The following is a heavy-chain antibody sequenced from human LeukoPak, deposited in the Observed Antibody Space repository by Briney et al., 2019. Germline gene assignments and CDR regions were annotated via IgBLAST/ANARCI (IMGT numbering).Heavy chain of an antibody. CDR3: ARDPVRRFDY. CDR2: IHSEGSEK. Sequence: GGSLRLSCEASGFNFNAYWMAWVRQAPGKGLEWVADIHSEGSEKLYVDSVKGRFTISRDNGKNSVSLQMDSLRAEDTAVYYCARDPVRRFDYWGQGTLVTVSS. J-gene: IGHJ4*02. CDR1: GFNFNAYW. V-gene: IGHV3-7*01.